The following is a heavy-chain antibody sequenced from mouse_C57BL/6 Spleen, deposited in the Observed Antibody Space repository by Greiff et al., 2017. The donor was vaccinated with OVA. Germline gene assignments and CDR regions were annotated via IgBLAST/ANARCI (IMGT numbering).Heavy chain of an antibody. CDR3: ARAYPDV. CDR2: IDPSDSYT. D-gene: IGHD2-10*01. CDR1: GYTFTSYW. V-gene: IGHV1-59*01. Sequence: QVQLQQPGAELVRPGTSVKLSCKASGYTFTSYWMHWVKQRPGQGLEWIGVIDPSDSYTNYNQKFKGKATLTVDTSSSTAYMQLSSLTSEDSAVYYCARAYPDVWGTGTTVTVSS. J-gene: IGHJ1*03.